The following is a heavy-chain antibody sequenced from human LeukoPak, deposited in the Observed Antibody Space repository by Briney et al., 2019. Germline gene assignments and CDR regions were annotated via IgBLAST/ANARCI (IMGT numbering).Heavy chain of an antibody. CDR3: AHDYGDYDFDY. CDR1: GGSFSGYY. CDR2: INHSGST. J-gene: IGHJ4*02. Sequence: PSETLSLTCAVYGGSFSGYYWSWIRQPPGKGLEWIGEINHSGSTNYNPSLKSRVTISEDTSKNQFSLKLSSVTAADTAVYYCAHDYGDYDFDYWGQGTLVTVSS. D-gene: IGHD4-17*01. V-gene: IGHV4-34*01.